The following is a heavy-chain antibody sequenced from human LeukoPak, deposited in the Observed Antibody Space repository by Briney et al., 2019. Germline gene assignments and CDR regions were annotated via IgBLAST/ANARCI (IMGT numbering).Heavy chain of an antibody. CDR1: GFSFRSYN. CDR3: ARGSRRYDYVWGSYRSNWFDP. Sequence: GGSLRLSCAASGFSFRSYNMNWVRQAPGKGLEWVSSISSSSSYIYYADSVKGRFTISRDNAKNSLYLQMNSLRAEDTAVYYCARGSRRYDYVWGSYRSNWFDPRGQGTLVTVSS. D-gene: IGHD3-16*02. V-gene: IGHV3-21*01. J-gene: IGHJ5*02. CDR2: ISSSSSYI.